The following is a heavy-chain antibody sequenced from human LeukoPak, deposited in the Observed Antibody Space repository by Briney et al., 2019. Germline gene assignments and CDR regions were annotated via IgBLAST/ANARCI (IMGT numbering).Heavy chain of an antibody. CDR1: GYTFSDFY. Sequence: ASVTVSCKTSGYTFSDFYMHWVRQAPGQGLEYMGWINANRGDTNSAQKFRGRVTLTRDTSISTAYMELSSLTSDDTAVYYCAGEYCRGGRCNQAFEYWGQGTLVTLSS. CDR2: INANRGDT. CDR3: AGEYCRGGRCNQAFEY. J-gene: IGHJ4*02. V-gene: IGHV1-2*02. D-gene: IGHD2-15*01.